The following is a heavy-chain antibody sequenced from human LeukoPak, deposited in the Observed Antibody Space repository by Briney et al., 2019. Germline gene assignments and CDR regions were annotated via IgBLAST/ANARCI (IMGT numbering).Heavy chain of an antibody. CDR2: IYYSGST. D-gene: IGHD3-22*01. CDR3: ARRSNYYDSSGYHNYGMDV. CDR1: GGSISSYY. V-gene: IGHV4-59*08. Sequence: SETLSLTCTVSGGSISSYYWSWIRQPPGNGLEWIGYIYYSGSTNYNPSLKSRVTISVDTSKNQFSLKLSSVTAADTAVYYCARRSNYYDSSGYHNYGMDVWSQGTTVTVSS. J-gene: IGHJ6*02.